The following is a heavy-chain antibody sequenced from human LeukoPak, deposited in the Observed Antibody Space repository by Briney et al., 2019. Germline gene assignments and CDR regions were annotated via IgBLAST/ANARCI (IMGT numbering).Heavy chain of an antibody. CDR3: AKGRGIKMTVPIYYFDY. Sequence: GGSLRLSCAASGFTFSSYAMSWVRQAPGKGLEWVSAISGSGGSTYYADSVKGRFTISRDNSKNTLYLQMNSLRAEDTAVYYCAKGRGIKMTVPIYYFDYRGQGTLVTVSS. CDR1: GFTFSSYA. V-gene: IGHV3-23*01. CDR2: ISGSGGST. D-gene: IGHD2-2*01. J-gene: IGHJ4*02.